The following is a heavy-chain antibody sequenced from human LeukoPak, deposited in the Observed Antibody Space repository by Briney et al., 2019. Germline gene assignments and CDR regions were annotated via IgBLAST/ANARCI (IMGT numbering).Heavy chain of an antibody. CDR3: AKWGPYCVGDYCPALAY. CDR2: INQDGSKK. CDR1: RFTFSNYW. D-gene: IGHD2-21*02. V-gene: IGHV3-7*01. Sequence: GGSLRLSCVASRFTFSNYWMSWGRQAPGKGLEGVANINQDGSKKRYADSMKGRFTISRDHAKESLSLKLNSLRPEDTAVYYCAKWGPYCVGDYCPALAYWGPGPLVTVSS. J-gene: IGHJ4*02.